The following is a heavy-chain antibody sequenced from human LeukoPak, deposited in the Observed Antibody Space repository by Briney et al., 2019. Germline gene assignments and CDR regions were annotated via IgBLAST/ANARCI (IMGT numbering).Heavy chain of an antibody. CDR1: GFTFSSYS. Sequence: KPGGSLRLSCAASGFTFSSYSMNWVRQAPGKGLEWVSSISSSSSYIYYADSVKGRFTISRDNAKNSLYLQMNSLRAEDTAVYYCARDPYSSSWYVSAEYFQHWGQGTLVTVSS. V-gene: IGHV3-21*01. CDR2: ISSSSSYI. D-gene: IGHD6-13*01. CDR3: ARDPYSSSWYVSAEYFQH. J-gene: IGHJ1*01.